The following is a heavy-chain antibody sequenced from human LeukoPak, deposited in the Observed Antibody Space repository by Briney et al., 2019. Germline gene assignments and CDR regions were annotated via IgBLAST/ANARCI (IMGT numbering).Heavy chain of an antibody. CDR2: VRNDASDT. J-gene: IGHJ4*02. Sequence: GTSLRLSCTTSGLTFTSHGFHWLRQAVGKRLEWVAFVRNDASDTYHANSVKGRFSVSRDDSKNTLYLQMNSLRPEDTAIYYCARDRGKDYFDSWGQGTQVTVSS. V-gene: IGHV3-33*01. D-gene: IGHD4-23*01. CDR3: ARDRGKDYFDS. CDR1: GLTFTSHG.